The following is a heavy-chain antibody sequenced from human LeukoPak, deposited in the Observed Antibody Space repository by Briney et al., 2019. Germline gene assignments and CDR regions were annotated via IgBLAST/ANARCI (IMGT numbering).Heavy chain of an antibody. D-gene: IGHD3-10*01. Sequence: GGSLRLSCAASGFTFSTYAMSWVRQAPGKGLEWVSLISGSGDKTYYADSVKGRFTVSRDNSKNTLYLQMNSLRAEDTAVYYCARARGITRVFFDYWGQGTLVTVSS. CDR3: ARARGITRVFFDY. CDR1: GFTFSTYA. V-gene: IGHV3-23*01. CDR2: ISGSGDKT. J-gene: IGHJ4*02.